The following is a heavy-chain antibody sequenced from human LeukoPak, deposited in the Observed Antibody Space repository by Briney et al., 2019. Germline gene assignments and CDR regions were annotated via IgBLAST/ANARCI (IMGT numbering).Heavy chain of an antibody. Sequence: NASETLSLTCTVSGGSISSYYWSWIRQPPGKGLEWIGYIYYSGSTNYNPSLKSRVTISIDTSKNQFSLKLSSVTAADTAVYYCARDYSGWGTDAFDIWGQGTMVTVSS. CDR2: IYYSGST. D-gene: IGHD3-10*01. J-gene: IGHJ3*02. V-gene: IGHV4-59*01. CDR3: ARDYSGWGTDAFDI. CDR1: GGSISSYY.